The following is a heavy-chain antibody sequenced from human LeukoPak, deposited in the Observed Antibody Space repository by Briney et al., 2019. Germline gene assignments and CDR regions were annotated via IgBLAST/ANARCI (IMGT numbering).Heavy chain of an antibody. J-gene: IGHJ4*02. V-gene: IGHV3-23*01. D-gene: IGHD3-3*01. CDR3: ATTASYDFWSVLRDY. Sequence: GGSLRLSCAASGFTFSSYAMSWVRQAPGKGLEWVSAISGSGGSTYYADSVKGRFTISRDNSKNTLYLQMNSLRAKDTAVYYCATTASYDFWSVLRDYWGQGTLVTVSS. CDR2: ISGSGGST. CDR1: GFTFSSYA.